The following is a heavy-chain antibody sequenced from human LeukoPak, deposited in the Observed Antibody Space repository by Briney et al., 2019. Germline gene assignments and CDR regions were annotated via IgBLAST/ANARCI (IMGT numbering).Heavy chain of an antibody. D-gene: IGHD3-22*01. V-gene: IGHV1-46*01. J-gene: IGHJ1*01. CDR2: INPSGGST. Sequence: ASVKVSCKASGYTFTSYYMHWVRQAPGQGLEWMGIINPSGGSTSYAQKFQGRVTMTRDTSTSTVYMELSSLRSEDTAVYYCARGATNYYDSSGPYFQHWGQGTLVTVSS. CDR1: GYTFTSYY. CDR3: ARGATNYYDSSGPYFQH.